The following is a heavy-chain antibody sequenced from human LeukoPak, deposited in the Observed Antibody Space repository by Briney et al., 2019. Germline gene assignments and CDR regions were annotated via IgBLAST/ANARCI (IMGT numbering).Heavy chain of an antibody. CDR3: ARDYIPIAAGTTTILVS. V-gene: IGHV3-30-3*01. D-gene: IGHD6-13*01. J-gene: IGHJ4*02. Sequence: GGSLRLSCAASGFSFINYWMSWVRQAPGKGLEWVAVISYDGSNKYYADSVKGRFTISRDNSKNTLYLQMNSLRAEDTAVYYCARDYIPIAAGTTTILVSWGQGTLVTVSS. CDR1: GFSFINYW. CDR2: ISYDGSNK.